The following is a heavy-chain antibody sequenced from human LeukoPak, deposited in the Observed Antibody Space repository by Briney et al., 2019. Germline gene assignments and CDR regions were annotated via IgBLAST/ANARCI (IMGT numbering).Heavy chain of an antibody. Sequence: SETLSLTCTVSGGSISSSSYYWGWIRQPPGKGLEWIGSIYYSGSTYYNPSLKSRVTISVDTSKNQFSLKLSSVTAADTAVYYCARQHRVLVVVAAKDAFDIWGQGTMVTVSS. J-gene: IGHJ3*02. V-gene: IGHV4-39*01. CDR1: GGSISSSSYY. D-gene: IGHD2-15*01. CDR3: ARQHRVLVVVAAKDAFDI. CDR2: IYYSGST.